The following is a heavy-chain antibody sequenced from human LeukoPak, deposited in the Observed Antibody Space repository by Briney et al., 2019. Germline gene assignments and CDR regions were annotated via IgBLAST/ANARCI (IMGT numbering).Heavy chain of an antibody. Sequence: GESLKISREGSGYIFTTYWIGWVRQLPGKGLEWMGVIYPGDSDTRYSPSFQGQVTISADKSISTAYLQWSSLKASDTAMYYCASDSSGYPRAFDIWGQGTMVTVSS. CDR2: IYPGDSDT. D-gene: IGHD3-22*01. J-gene: IGHJ3*02. CDR1: GYIFTTYW. V-gene: IGHV5-51*01. CDR3: ASDSSGYPRAFDI.